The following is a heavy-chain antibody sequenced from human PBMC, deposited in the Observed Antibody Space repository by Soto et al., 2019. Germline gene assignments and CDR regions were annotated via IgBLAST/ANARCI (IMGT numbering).Heavy chain of an antibody. CDR3: GREYVARGRDSNWFDP. J-gene: IGHJ5*02. D-gene: IGHD3-10*01. CDR2: ISGDGRST. CDR1: GFIFSNYF. Sequence: EVQLVESGGSLVQPGGSLRLSCAASGFIFSNYFMHWVRQGPGKGPVGVSRISGDGRSTTYADSVKGRFIVSRDNAKKTLYLQLGSLRAEDTAVSYCGREYVARGRDSNWFDPWGQGTLVTVSS. V-gene: IGHV3-74*03.